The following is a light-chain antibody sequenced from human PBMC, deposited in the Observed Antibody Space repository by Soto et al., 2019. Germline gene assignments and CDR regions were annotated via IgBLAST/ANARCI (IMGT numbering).Light chain of an antibody. CDR2: GAS. Sequence: EIVLTQSPGTLSLSPWERATLSCRASQSVSNNYLAWYQQKPGQAPRLLIYGASNRATGIPDRFSGSVSGTDFTLSISRVEPEDFAVFYCQQYGTSEIIFGQGTRLEIK. CDR1: QSVSNNY. V-gene: IGKV3-20*01. CDR3: QQYGTSEII. J-gene: IGKJ5*01.